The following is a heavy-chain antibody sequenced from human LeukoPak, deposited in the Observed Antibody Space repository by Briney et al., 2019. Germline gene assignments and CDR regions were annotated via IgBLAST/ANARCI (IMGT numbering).Heavy chain of an antibody. V-gene: IGHV4-59*08. Sequence: SETLSLTCTVSGGSISSYYWSWIRQPPGKGLEWIGYIYYSGSTNYSPSLKSRVTMSVDTSKNQFSLKLSSVTAADTAVYFCARHSAYLNPFDYWGQGTLVTVSS. J-gene: IGHJ4*02. D-gene: IGHD1-14*01. CDR2: IYYSGST. CDR3: ARHSAYLNPFDY. CDR1: GGSISSYY.